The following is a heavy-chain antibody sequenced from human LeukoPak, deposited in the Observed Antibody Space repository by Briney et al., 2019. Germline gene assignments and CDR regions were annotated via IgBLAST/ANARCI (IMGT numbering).Heavy chain of an antibody. CDR1: GGSFSGYY. J-gene: IGHJ4*02. V-gene: IGHV4-34*01. Sequence: SETLSLTCAVYGGSFSGYYWSWIRQPPGKGLEWIGEINHSGSTNYNPSLKSRVTISVDTSKNQFSLKLSSVTAADTAVYYCARGPYGDHLGYWGQGTLVTVSS. CDR3: ARGPYGDHLGY. D-gene: IGHD4-17*01. CDR2: INHSGST.